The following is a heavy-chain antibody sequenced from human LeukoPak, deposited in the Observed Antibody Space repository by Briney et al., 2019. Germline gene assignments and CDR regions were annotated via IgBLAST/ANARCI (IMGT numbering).Heavy chain of an antibody. Sequence: GGSLRLSCAASGFTFDDYGMSWVRQAPGKGLEWVSGINWNGGSTGYADPVKGRFTISRDNAKNSLYLQMNSLRAEDTALYHCARNLRYFDWLLPDYWGQGTLVTVSS. J-gene: IGHJ4*02. CDR3: ARNLRYFDWLLPDY. CDR1: GFTFDDYG. CDR2: INWNGGST. V-gene: IGHV3-20*01. D-gene: IGHD3-9*01.